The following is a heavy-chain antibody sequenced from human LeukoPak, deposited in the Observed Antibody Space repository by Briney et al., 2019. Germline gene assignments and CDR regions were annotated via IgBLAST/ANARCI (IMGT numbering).Heavy chain of an antibody. V-gene: IGHV4-59*01. J-gene: IGHJ4*02. CDR3: ATVAVIRGVTYFDY. CDR2: LFYSGST. Sequence: SETLSLTCTVSGGSISSYYWSWIGKPPGKGLEWIAYLFYSGSTDYNPSLESRVTISVGTSKNQFSLKLRSVTAADTAVYYCATVAVIRGVTYFDYWGQGTLVTVSS. CDR1: GGSISSYY. D-gene: IGHD3-10*01.